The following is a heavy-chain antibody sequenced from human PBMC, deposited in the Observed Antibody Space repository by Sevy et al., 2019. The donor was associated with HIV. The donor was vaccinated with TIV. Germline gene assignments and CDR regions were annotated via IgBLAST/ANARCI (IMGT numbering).Heavy chain of an antibody. CDR2: IYYSGST. D-gene: IGHD2-21*02. V-gene: IGHV4-59*01. Sequence: SETLSLTCTVSGGSISNSYWSWIRQPPGKGLEWIGYIYYSGSTNYNPSLKSRVTMSIDTSKNQFSLNLSSVTAADTAVYYWAGGGGYSISGSLWGQGTLVTVSS. CDR3: AGGGGYSISGSL. J-gene: IGHJ4*02. CDR1: GGSISNSY.